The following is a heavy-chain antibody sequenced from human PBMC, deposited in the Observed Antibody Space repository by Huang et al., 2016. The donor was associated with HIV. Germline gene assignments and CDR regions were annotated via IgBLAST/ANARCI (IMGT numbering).Heavy chain of an antibody. CDR3: ARHREGPVAYYSGWGSHLNYMDV. CDR1: GGSIRSSDYH. D-gene: IGHD3-10*01. CDR2: IYSKGGT. J-gene: IGHJ6*03. Sequence: QLLLQESGPGLVKPSEVLALTCAVSGGSIRSSDYHWGWIRQPPGKGLEWIGSIYSKGGTHYSPSRKSRVTIAVDTSKNRFFLNLTSMTAADTAVYYCARHREGPVAYYSGWGSHLNYMDVWGRGRTVVVS. V-gene: IGHV4-39*01.